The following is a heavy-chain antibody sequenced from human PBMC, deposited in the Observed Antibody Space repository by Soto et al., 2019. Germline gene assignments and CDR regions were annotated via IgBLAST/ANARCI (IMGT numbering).Heavy chain of an antibody. V-gene: IGHV1-18*01. Sequence: GASVEVSCKASGYTFTSYGSSWVRQAPGQGLEWMGWISAYNGNTNYAQKLQGRVTMTTDTSTSTAYMELRSLRSDDTAVYYCAIGGITYYDFWSGSHSLDIWGQGTMVTVSS. CDR1: GYTFTSYG. J-gene: IGHJ3*02. D-gene: IGHD3-3*01. CDR3: AIGGITYYDFWSGSHSLDI. CDR2: ISAYNGNT.